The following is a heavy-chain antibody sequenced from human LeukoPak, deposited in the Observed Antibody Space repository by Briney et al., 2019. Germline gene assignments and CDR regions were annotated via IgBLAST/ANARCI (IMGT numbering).Heavy chain of an antibody. J-gene: IGHJ4*02. CDR1: GVPLIIFC. D-gene: IGHD2-21*01. CDR2: ISNGGDNT. Sequence: WGSLVISRGAPGVPLIIFCMKWVRPAPGKGLEWVSGISNGGDNTYYADSVKGRFTISRDNSKNTLYLQMNSLRAEDTAVYYCAKGIAGFDYWGQGTLVTVSS. CDR3: AKGIAGFDY. V-gene: IGHV3-23*01.